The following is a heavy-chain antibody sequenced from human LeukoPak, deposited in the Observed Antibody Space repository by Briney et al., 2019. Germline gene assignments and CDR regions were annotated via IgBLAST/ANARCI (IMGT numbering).Heavy chain of an antibody. CDR1: GFTFSNAW. J-gene: IGHJ4*02. CDR3: TRVQLSYGSSRLIDY. CDR2: IRSKSYGGTT. V-gene: IGHV3-49*04. Sequence: GGSLRLSCAASGFTFSNAWMSWVRQAPGKGLEWVGFIRSKSYGGTTEYAASVKGRFTISTDDSKTIAYLQMNSLKTDDTAVYYCTRVQLSYGSSRLIDYWGQGTLVTVSS. D-gene: IGHD1-1*01.